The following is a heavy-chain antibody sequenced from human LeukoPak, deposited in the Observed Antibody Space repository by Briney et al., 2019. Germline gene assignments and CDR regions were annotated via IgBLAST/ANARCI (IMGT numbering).Heavy chain of an antibody. Sequence: ASVKVSCKASGYTFTSYGISWVRQAPGQGLEWMGWISAYNGNTNYAQKLQGRVTMTTDTSTSTAYMELRSLGSDDTAVYYCARGGLIRYFDWLPQSPSSRFDYWGQGTLVTVSS. CDR2: ISAYNGNT. CDR1: GYTFTSYG. CDR3: ARGGLIRYFDWLPQSPSSRFDY. D-gene: IGHD3-9*01. J-gene: IGHJ4*02. V-gene: IGHV1-18*01.